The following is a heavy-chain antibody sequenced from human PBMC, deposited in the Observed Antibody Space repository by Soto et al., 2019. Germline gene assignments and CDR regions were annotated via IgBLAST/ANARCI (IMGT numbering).Heavy chain of an antibody. J-gene: IGHJ4*02. CDR1: GYTFSSYA. CDR3: ARDTGDGTFDF. Sequence: QVHLVQSGAEVRKPGASVKVSCKASGYTFSSYAMHWVRQAPGQRLEWMGGINAGYGNTKSSQKFQDRVTISRDTSASTAYMERTSLRSEDTAVYYCARDTGDGTFDFWGQGTLVNVSS. CDR2: INAGYGNT. D-gene: IGHD7-27*01. V-gene: IGHV1-3*01.